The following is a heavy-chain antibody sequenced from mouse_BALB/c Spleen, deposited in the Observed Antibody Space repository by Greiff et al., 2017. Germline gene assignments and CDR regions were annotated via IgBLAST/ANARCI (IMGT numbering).Heavy chain of an antibody. CDR3: ARSLLTGTGFAY. Sequence: EVMLVESGGGLVQPGGSLKLSCAASGFTFSSFGMHWVRQAPEKGLEWVAYISSGSSTIYYADTVKGRFTISRDNPKNTLFLQMTSLRSEDTAMYYCARSLLTGTGFAYWGQGTLVTVSA. CDR2: ISSGSSTI. D-gene: IGHD4-1*01. J-gene: IGHJ3*01. CDR1: GFTFSSFG. V-gene: IGHV5-17*02.